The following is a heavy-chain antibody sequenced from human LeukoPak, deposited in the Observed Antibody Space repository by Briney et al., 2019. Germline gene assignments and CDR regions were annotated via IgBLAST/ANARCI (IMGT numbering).Heavy chain of an antibody. V-gene: IGHV3-33*01. J-gene: IGHJ5*02. Sequence: GGSLTLSCAASGFTFRNYRMYWVRQAPGKGLERVAVIWYDGRNKLYADSVKGRFTISRDNSKNMLYLQMNSLRAEDTAVYYCAAVRSGSDYYYVDHWGHGALVTVSS. D-gene: IGHD3-22*01. CDR2: IWYDGRNK. CDR3: AAVRSGSDYYYVDH. CDR1: GFTFRNYR.